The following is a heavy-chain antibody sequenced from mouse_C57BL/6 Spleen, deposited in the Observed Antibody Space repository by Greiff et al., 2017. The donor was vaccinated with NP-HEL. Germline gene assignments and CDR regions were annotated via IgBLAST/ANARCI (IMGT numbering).Heavy chain of an antibody. V-gene: IGHV5-16*01. D-gene: IGHD3-3*01. CDR3: ARDRRAGAMDY. CDR1: GFTFSDYY. J-gene: IGHJ4*01. Sequence: EVKLVESEGGLVQPGSSMKLSCTASGFTFSDYYMAWVRQVPEKGLEWVANINYDGSSTYYLDSLKSRFIISRDNAKNILYLQMSSLKSEDTATYYCARDRRAGAMDYWGQGTSVTVSS. CDR2: INYDGSST.